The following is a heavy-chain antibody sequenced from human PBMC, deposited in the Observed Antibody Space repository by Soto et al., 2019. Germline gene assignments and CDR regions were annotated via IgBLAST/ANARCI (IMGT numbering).Heavy chain of an antibody. CDR1: GYSFTGYW. J-gene: IGHJ6*02. CDR3: ATRGGDSGMDV. Sequence: PGESLKISCKGSGYSFTGYWISWVRQMPGKGLEWVGRIDPSDSYTNYSPSFQGHVTISADKSISTAYLQWSSLKASDTAMYSCATRGGDSGMDVWGQGTTVTVSS. D-gene: IGHD2-21*01. CDR2: IDPSDSYT. V-gene: IGHV5-10-1*01.